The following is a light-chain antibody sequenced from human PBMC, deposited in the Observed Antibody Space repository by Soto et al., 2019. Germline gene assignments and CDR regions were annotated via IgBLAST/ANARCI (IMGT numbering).Light chain of an antibody. CDR1: PSVTNF. Sequence: EIVLTQTPATLCLSPGERGTLCCRASPSVTNFLAWYQQKPGQAPRLLIYDVSNRATGIPARFSGSGSGTDFTLTISSLEPEDFAVYYCRQRSNWPRTFGQGTKVDI. V-gene: IGKV3-11*01. CDR3: RQRSNWPRT. CDR2: DVS. J-gene: IGKJ1*01.